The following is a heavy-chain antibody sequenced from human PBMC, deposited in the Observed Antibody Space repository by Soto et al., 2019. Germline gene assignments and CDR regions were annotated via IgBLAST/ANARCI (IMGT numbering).Heavy chain of an antibody. J-gene: IGHJ6*02. V-gene: IGHV3-21*01. CDR3: ARCLAYYYGMDV. Sequence: GGSLRLSCAASGFTFSSYSMNWVRQAPGKGLEWVSSISSSSYIYYADSVKSRFTISRDNAKNSLYLQMNSLRAEDTAVYYCARCLAYYYGMDVWGQGTTVTVSS. CDR2: ISSSSYI. CDR1: GFTFSSYS.